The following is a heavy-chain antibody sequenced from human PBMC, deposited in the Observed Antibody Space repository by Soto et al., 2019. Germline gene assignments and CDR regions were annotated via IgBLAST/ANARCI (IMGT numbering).Heavy chain of an antibody. CDR3: AKYVSSRRWFDP. D-gene: IGHD3-16*01. V-gene: IGHV4-4*07. J-gene: IGHJ5*02. Sequence: QVQLQESGPGLVKPSETLSLTCAVSGASIRSYHWSWIRQPAGKGLEWIGRMQHTGNTNYNPSLKSRVTMSVDTSKTQISLKMTSVTAADTAVYFCAKYVSSRRWFDPWGQGILVIVSS. CDR1: GASIRSYH. CDR2: MQHTGNT.